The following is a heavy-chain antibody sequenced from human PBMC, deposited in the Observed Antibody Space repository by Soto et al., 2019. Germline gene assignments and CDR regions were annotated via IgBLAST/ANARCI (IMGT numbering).Heavy chain of an antibody. CDR2: INSDGSST. CDR3: ARVDSSSWYAYFDY. J-gene: IGHJ4*02. CDR1: GFTFSSYW. Sequence: EVQLVESGGGLVQPGGSLRLSCAASGFTFSSYWMHWVRQAPGKGLVWVSRINSDGSSTSYADSVKGRFTIFRDNAKKTLYLQMNSLSAEDTAVYYCARVDSSSWYAYFDYWGQGTLVTVSS. V-gene: IGHV3-74*01. D-gene: IGHD6-13*01.